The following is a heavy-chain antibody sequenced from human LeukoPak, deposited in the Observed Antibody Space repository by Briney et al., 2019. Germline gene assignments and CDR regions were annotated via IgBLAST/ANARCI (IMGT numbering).Heavy chain of an antibody. CDR2: ISSSGNTI. J-gene: IGHJ4*02. V-gene: IGHV3-48*03. CDR3: ARGVYDSSGYYHY. CDR1: GFTFSNYE. Sequence: PGGSLRLSCAASGFTFSNYEMNWVRQAPGQGLQWVSYISSSGNTIYHADSVKGRFTISRDNAKNSLYLQMNSLRAEDTAVYYCARGVYDSSGYYHYWGQGTLVTVSS. D-gene: IGHD3-22*01.